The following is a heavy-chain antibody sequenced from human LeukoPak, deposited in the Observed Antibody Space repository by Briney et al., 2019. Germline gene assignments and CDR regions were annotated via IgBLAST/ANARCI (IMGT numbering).Heavy chain of an antibody. J-gene: IGHJ6*02. CDR2: FYDSGST. CDR3: AREIGGSGRGDV. Sequence: PSETLSLTCTVSGGSISSSTYYWDWIRQPPGKGLEWIGNFYDSGSTWYNPSLKSRVTISGDTSKNQFSLKLTPVTAADTAVYYCAREIGGSGRGDVWGQGTTVTVSS. D-gene: IGHD3-10*01. CDR1: GGSISSSTYY. V-gene: IGHV4-39*02.